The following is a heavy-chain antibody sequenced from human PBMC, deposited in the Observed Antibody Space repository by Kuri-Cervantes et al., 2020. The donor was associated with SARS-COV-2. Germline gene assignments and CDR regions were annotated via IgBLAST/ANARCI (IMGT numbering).Heavy chain of an antibody. Sequence: SETLSLTCAVYGGSFSGYYWSWIRQPPGKGLEWIGSIYYSGSTYYNPSLKSRVTISVDTSKNQFSLKLSSVTAADTAAYYCARTLHEFYCSSTSCYLHYFDYWGQGTLVTVSS. CDR2: IYYSGST. V-gene: IGHV4-34*01. CDR3: ARTLHEFYCSSTSCYLHYFDY. J-gene: IGHJ4*02. CDR1: GGSFSGYY. D-gene: IGHD2-2*01.